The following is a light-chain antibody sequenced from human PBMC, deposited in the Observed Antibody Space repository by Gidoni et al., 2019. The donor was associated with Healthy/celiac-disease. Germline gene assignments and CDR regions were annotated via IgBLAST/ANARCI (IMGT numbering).Light chain of an antibody. V-gene: IGLV1-44*01. CDR3: ATWVDRLNGLT. CDR1: TSNIGSNP. Sequence: QSVLTPPPSASGTPGKTITIPRSESTSNIGSNPVNWYQHIPGASPKLLIYSNSQRPSGVPDRFSGSKSGTSASLAISDLQSEDEADYYCATWVDRLNGLTFGGGTKLTVL. CDR2: SNS. J-gene: IGLJ2*01.